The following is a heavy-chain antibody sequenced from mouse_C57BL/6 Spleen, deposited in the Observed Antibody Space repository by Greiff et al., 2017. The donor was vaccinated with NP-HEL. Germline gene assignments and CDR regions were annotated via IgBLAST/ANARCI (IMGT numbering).Heavy chain of an antibody. CDR1: GFTFSSYT. CDR3: ARQGSYDYAMDY. V-gene: IGHV5-9*01. D-gene: IGHD1-1*01. J-gene: IGHJ4*01. CDR2: ISGGGGNT. Sequence: EVQLQESGGGLVKPGGSLKLSCAASGFTFSSYTMSWVHQTPEKRLEWVATISGGGGNTYYPDSVKGRFTISRDNAKNTLYLQMSSLRSEDTALYYCARQGSYDYAMDYWGQGTSVTVSS.